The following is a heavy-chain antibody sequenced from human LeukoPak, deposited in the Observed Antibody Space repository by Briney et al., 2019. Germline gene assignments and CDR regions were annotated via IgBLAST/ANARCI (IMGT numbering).Heavy chain of an antibody. D-gene: IGHD3-10*01. Sequence: SETLSLTCAVYGGSFSGYYWSWIRQPPGKGLEWIGEINRSGSTNYNPSLKSRVTISVDTSKNQFSLKLSSVTAADTAVYYCARGQSDYYGSGSYYYNWFDPWGQGTLVTVSS. V-gene: IGHV4-34*01. CDR1: GGSFSGYY. J-gene: IGHJ5*02. CDR2: INRSGST. CDR3: ARGQSDYYGSGSYYYNWFDP.